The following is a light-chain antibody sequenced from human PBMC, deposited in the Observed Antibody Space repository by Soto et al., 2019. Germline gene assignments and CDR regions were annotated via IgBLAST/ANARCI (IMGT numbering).Light chain of an antibody. CDR2: GAS. V-gene: IGKV3-15*01. J-gene: IGKJ1*01. Sequence: EIVLTQSPGTLSLSPGERATLSCRASQSVSSSYLAWYQQKPGQVPRLLVYGASTRATGFPARFSGSGSGTEFTLTISSLQSEDFAVYYCQQYNNWPPTFGQGTKVDIK. CDR3: QQYNNWPPT. CDR1: QSVSSSY.